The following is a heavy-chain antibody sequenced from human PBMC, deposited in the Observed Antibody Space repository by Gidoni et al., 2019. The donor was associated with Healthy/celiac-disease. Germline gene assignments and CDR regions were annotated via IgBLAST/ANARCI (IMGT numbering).Heavy chain of an antibody. Sequence: DVQLVQFGAVVKKPGKSLSISCKGSASSFTRDWISWVRQMPGKGLEWMGRIDPSDSYTNYSPSFHGHVTISADKSISTAYLQWSSLKASDTAMYYCARQLYSAGRHNAFYIWGQGTMVTVSS. J-gene: IGHJ3*02. V-gene: IGHV5-10-1*03. CDR1: ASSFTRDW. CDR2: IDPSDSYT. CDR3: ARQLYSAGRHNAFYI. D-gene: IGHD2-2*02.